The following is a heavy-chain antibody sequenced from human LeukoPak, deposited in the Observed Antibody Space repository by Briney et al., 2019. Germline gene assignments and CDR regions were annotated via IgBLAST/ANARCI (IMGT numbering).Heavy chain of an antibody. D-gene: IGHD7-27*01. CDR1: GYSISSDYY. CDR3: ARAHWGYLRGALDY. CDR2: FYHSGST. V-gene: IGHV4-38-2*02. J-gene: IGHJ4*02. Sequence: SETLSLTCSVSGYSISSDYYWGWIRQPPGKGLEWIGSFYHSGSTYYNPSLKSRVIISVDMSKNQFSLNLTSVTAADTAVYYCARAHWGYLRGALDYWGQGTLVTVSS.